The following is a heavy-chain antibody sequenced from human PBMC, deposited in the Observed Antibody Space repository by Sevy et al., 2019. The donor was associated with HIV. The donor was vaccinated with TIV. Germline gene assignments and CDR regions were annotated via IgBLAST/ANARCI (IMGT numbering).Heavy chain of an antibody. CDR3: AKGDSSGWHGHFDY. CDR1: GFTFSRCA. V-gene: IGHV3-23*01. Sequence: GGSLRLSCAASGFTFSRCAMNWVRQAPGKGLEWVSDISASGGGTNYDDSVKGRFTISRDNSKNTLYWQMNSLRAEDTAVYYCAKGDSSGWHGHFDYWGQGTLVIVSS. J-gene: IGHJ4*02. D-gene: IGHD6-19*01. CDR2: ISASGGGT.